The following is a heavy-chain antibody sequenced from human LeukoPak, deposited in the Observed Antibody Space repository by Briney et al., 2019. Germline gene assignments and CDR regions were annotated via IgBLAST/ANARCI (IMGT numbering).Heavy chain of an antibody. CDR3: ARVDTATVTDY. CDR1: GYRFTSYW. CDR2: IYPGDSDT. J-gene: IGHJ4*02. V-gene: IGHV5-51*01. D-gene: IGHD5-18*01. Sequence: GESLQISCKGSGYRFTSYWIGWVGQMPGKGLEWMGIIYPGDSDTRYSLSFQGQVTISADKSISTAYLQWSSLKASDTAMYYCARVDTATVTDYWGQGTLVTVSS.